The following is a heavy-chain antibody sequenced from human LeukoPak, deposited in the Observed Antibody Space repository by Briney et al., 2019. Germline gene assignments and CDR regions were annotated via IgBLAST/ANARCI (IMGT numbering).Heavy chain of an antibody. Sequence: ASVKVSCKASGGTFSSYAISWVRQAPGQGLEWMGGIIPIFGTANYAQKFQGRVTITTDESTSTAYMELSSLRSEDTAVYYCARGPYYGGQIWGQGTMVTVSS. V-gene: IGHV1-69*05. D-gene: IGHD4-23*01. CDR2: IIPIFGTA. CDR3: ARGPYYGGQI. J-gene: IGHJ3*02. CDR1: GGTFSSYA.